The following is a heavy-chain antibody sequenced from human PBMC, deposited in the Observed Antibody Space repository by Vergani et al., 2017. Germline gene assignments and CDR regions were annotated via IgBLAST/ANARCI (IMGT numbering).Heavy chain of an antibody. CDR1: GFTVSSNY. CDR3: AKVRGYSYGHFDY. Sequence: EVQLVETGGGLIQPGGSLRLSCAASGFTVSSNYMSWVRQAPGKGLEWVSVIYSGGSTYYADSVKGRFTISRDNSKNTLYLQMNSLRAEDTALYYCAKVRGYSYGHFDYWGQGTLVTVSS. D-gene: IGHD5-18*01. CDR2: IYSGGST. J-gene: IGHJ4*02. V-gene: IGHV3-53*05.